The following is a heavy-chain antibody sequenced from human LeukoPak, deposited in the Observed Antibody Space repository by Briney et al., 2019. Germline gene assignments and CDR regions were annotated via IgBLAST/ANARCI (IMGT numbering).Heavy chain of an antibody. CDR1: GGSISSGGYY. J-gene: IGHJ3*02. CDR2: IYYSGST. D-gene: IGHD3-22*01. Sequence: SETLSLTCTVSGGSISSGGYYWSWIRQHPGKGLEWIGYIYYSGSTYYNPSLKSRVSMSVDTSKNQFSLKLSSVTAADTAVHYCAREKTAYYYDSSGYSEGAFDIWGQGTMVTVSS. CDR3: AREKTAYYYDSSGYSEGAFDI. V-gene: IGHV4-31*03.